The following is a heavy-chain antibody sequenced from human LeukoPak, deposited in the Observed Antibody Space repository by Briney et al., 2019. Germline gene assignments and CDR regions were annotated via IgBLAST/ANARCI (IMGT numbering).Heavy chain of an antibody. V-gene: IGHV3-9*01. J-gene: IGHJ3*02. Sequence: PGRSLRLSCAASGFTFDDYAMHWVRQAPGKGLEWVSGISWNSGSIGYADSVKGRFIISRDNAKNSLYLQMNSLRAEDTALYYCANSRVSDDAFDIWGQGTMVTVSS. CDR3: ANSRVSDDAFDI. D-gene: IGHD5/OR15-5a*01. CDR1: GFTFDDYA. CDR2: ISWNSGSI.